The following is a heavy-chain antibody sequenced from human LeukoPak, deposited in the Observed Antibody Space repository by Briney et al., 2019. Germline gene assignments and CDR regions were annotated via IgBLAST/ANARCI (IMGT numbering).Heavy chain of an antibody. J-gene: IGHJ4*02. CDR1: GFSFSSNW. CDR2: INSDGSTI. D-gene: IGHD1-26*01. CDR3: ARALVGTNDY. Sequence: PGGSLRLSCVASGFSFSSNWMHWVRQAPGKGLVWVSRINSDGSTINYAASVKGRFTISRDNAKNTLFLQMNSLRVEDTAVYYCARALVGTNDYRGQGTVVTVSS. V-gene: IGHV3-74*01.